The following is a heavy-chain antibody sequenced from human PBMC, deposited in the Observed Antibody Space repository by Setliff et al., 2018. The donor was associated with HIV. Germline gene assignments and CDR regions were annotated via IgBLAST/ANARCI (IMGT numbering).Heavy chain of an antibody. D-gene: IGHD3-10*01. CDR3: ATSGTYYYGSGTYHASAF. CDR2: VDPQDGET. Sequence: KVSCKSSGYIFTDYCTHWVQQAPGEGLEWMGRVDPQDGETKYAEKFQGRVTITADTSTGTSVMELSSLKSEDTAVYYCATSGTYYYGSGTYHASAFWGQGTLVTVSS. J-gene: IGHJ4*02. V-gene: IGHV1-69-2*01. CDR1: GYIFTDYC.